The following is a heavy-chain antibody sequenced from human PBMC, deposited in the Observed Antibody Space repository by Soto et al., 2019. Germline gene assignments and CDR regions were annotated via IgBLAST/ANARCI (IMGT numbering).Heavy chain of an antibody. D-gene: IGHD6-13*01. CDR2: ISAYNGNT. CDR1: GYTFTSYG. J-gene: IGHJ5*02. CDR3: ARFLSGGYGSWYAP. Sequence: ASVKVSCKASGYTFTSYGISWVRQAPGQGLEWMGWISAYNGNTNYAQKLQGRVTMTTDTSTSTAYMELRSLRSDDTAVYYCARFLSGGYGSWYAPWAQGTLVTVSS. V-gene: IGHV1-18*01.